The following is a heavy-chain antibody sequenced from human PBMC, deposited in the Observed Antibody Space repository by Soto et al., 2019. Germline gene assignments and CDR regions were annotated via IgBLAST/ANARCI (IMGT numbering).Heavy chain of an antibody. CDR1: GYSFTSYW. CDR2: IYPGDSDT. J-gene: IGHJ6*03. V-gene: IGHV5-51*01. D-gene: IGHD3-10*01. CDR3: ARVGSGSTGYYYSSYMDS. Sequence: PGESLKISCKGSGYSFTSYWIGWVRQMPGKGLEWMGIIYPGDSDTRYSPSFQGQVTISADKSISTAYLQWSSLKASDTAMYYCARVGSGSTGYYYSSYMDSWGKRTKVTVSS.